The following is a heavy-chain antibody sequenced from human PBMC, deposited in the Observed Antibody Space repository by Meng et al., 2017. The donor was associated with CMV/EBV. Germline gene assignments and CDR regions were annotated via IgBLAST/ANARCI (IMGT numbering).Heavy chain of an antibody. CDR3: ARDYVVGATTAYFQH. J-gene: IGHJ1*01. Sequence: GGSLRLSCAASGFTFSSYAMSWVRQAPGKGLEWVSSTSSSSSYIYYADSVKGRFTISRDNAKNSLYLQMNSLRAEDTAVYYCARDYVVGATTAYFQHWGQGTLVTVSS. D-gene: IGHD1-26*01. V-gene: IGHV3-21*01. CDR1: GFTFSSYA. CDR2: TSSSSSYI.